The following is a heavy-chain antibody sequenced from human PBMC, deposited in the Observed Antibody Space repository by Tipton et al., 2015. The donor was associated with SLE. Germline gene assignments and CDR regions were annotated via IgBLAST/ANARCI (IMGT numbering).Heavy chain of an antibody. J-gene: IGHJ6*02. V-gene: IGHV1-2*06. CDR2: INPNSGGT. Sequence: QVQLVQSGAEVKRPGASVKVSCKASGYTFSDYGITWMRQAPGQGLEWMGRINPNSGGTNYAQKFQGRVTMTRDTSISTAYMELSRLRSDDTAVYYCARLYSGSYYYYYGMDVWGQGTTVTVSS. CDR1: GYTFSDYG. CDR3: ARLYSGSYYYYYGMDV. D-gene: IGHD1-26*01.